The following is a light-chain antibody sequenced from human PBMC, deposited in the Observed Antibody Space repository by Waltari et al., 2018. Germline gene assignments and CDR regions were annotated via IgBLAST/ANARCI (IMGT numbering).Light chain of an antibody. V-gene: IGKV1-5*03. J-gene: IGKJ1*01. CDR3: LQYNSYSWT. CDR1: QTICTW. CDR2: KAS. Sequence: DIQMTQSPSTLSASVGARVTITCRASQTICTWLAWCQQKPGKAPKLLIYKASGLESGVPSRFSGSGSGTDFTLTISSLQPEDVGTYYCLQYNSYSWTFGHGTKVEI.